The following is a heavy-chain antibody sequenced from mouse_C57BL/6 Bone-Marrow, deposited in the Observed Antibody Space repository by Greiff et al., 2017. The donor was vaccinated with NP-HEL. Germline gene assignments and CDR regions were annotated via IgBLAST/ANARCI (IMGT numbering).Heavy chain of an antibody. D-gene: IGHD1-1*01. J-gene: IGHJ3*01. V-gene: IGHV1-26*01. CDR3: ARDEDYYGSRAWFAY. CDR1: GYTFTDYY. CDR2: INPNNGGT. Sequence: VQLQQSGPELVKPGASVKISCKASGYTFTDYYMNWVKQSHGKSLEWIGDINPNNGGTSYNQKFKGKATLTVDKSSSTAYMELRSLTSEDSAVYYCARDEDYYGSRAWFAYWGQGTLVTVSA.